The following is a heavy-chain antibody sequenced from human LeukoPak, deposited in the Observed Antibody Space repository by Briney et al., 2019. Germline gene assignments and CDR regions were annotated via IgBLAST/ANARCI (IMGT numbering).Heavy chain of an antibody. J-gene: IGHJ4*02. CDR1: GFTFNSYA. CDR3: AKGGRFTSGWRGAFDS. V-gene: IGHV3-23*01. Sequence: GGSLRLSCAASGFTFNSYAMSWVRQAPGKGLEWVSAIPGIGGNTYYADSVKGRFTISRDNSKDTLYLPMDRLSAEDTAVYYCAKGGRFTSGWRGAFDSWGQGTLVTVSS. D-gene: IGHD6-19*01. CDR2: IPGIGGNT.